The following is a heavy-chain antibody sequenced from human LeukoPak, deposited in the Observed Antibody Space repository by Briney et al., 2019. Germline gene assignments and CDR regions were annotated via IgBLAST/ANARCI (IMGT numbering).Heavy chain of an antibody. Sequence: ASVRVSCKASGYTFTSYGINWVRQAPGHGPEWMGWISGYNGSTKISQKMQGRVTLTTDTSTSTAYMDLRILTSDDTAIYYCARPVLRSPGTSHYYGMDVWGQGTTVIVS. J-gene: IGHJ6*02. CDR1: GYTFTSYG. D-gene: IGHD1-14*01. CDR3: ARPVLRSPGTSHYYGMDV. V-gene: IGHV1-18*01. CDR2: ISGYNGST.